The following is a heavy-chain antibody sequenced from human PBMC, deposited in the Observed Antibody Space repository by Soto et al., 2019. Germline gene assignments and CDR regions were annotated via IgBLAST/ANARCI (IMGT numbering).Heavy chain of an antibody. Sequence: QVQLVESGGGVVQPGRSLTVSCAGSGLTFSRYGMHWVRQAPGKGLEWVAVISYDGINKYYADSVKGRFTISRDNSKNTLYLQMNSLRAEDSAVYYCAKDFRGWYPYYFDYWGQGTLLTVSS. CDR3: AKDFRGWYPYYFDY. CDR2: ISYDGINK. CDR1: GLTFSRYG. J-gene: IGHJ4*02. V-gene: IGHV3-30*18. D-gene: IGHD6-19*01.